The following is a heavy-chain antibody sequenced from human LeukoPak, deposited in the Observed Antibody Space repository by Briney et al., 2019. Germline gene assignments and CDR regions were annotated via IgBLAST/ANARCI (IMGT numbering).Heavy chain of an antibody. Sequence: GGSLRLSCAASGFTFSSYEMNWVRQTPGKGLEWVASINPDGSQKFHVDSVKGRFTISRDNSKSFLFLQMNSLGVEDTAVYFCAKLLGAATTYDYWGPGILVAVSS. CDR3: AKLLGAATTYDY. CDR1: GFTFSSYE. V-gene: IGHV3-7*01. D-gene: IGHD6-25*01. CDR2: INPDGSQK. J-gene: IGHJ4*02.